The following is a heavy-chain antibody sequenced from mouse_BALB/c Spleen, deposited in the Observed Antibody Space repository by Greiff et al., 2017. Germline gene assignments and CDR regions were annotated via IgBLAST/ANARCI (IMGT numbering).Heavy chain of an antibody. CDR2: ISNGGGST. Sequence: EVKLMESGGGLVKPGGSLKLSCAASGFTFSSYTMSWVRQTPEKRLEWVAYISNGGGSTYYPDTVKGRFTISRDNAKNTLYLQMSSLKSEDTAMYYCARLGITTGFDYWGQGTTLTVSS. D-gene: IGHD2-4*01. V-gene: IGHV5-12-2*01. CDR3: ARLGITTGFDY. CDR1: GFTFSSYT. J-gene: IGHJ2*01.